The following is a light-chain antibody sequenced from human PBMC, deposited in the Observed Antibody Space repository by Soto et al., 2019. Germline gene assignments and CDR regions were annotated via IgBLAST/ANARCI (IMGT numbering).Light chain of an antibody. V-gene: IGKV1-8*01. CDR2: ASS. CDR1: QGLSSY. CDR3: QQYNSYPLT. J-gene: IGKJ4*01. Sequence: AIRMTQSPSSFSASTGDRVTITCRASQGLSSYLACYQQKPGKAPKILIYASSTLQSRVPSRFSGSGSGTDFTLTISCLQSEDFATYYCQQYNSYPLTCGGGTKVEIK.